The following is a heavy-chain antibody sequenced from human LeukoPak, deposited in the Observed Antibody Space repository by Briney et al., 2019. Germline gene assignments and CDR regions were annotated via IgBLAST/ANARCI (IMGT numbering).Heavy chain of an antibody. J-gene: IGHJ5*01. CDR1: GFTFSSYA. D-gene: IGHD6-13*01. CDR3: ARAYSSSWYDF. CDR2: ISSSGSGGST. V-gene: IGHV3-23*01. Sequence: GGSLRLSCAASGFTFSSYAMSWVRQAPGKGLGWVSGISSSGSGGSTYYADSVKGRFTISRDNSKNTLYLQINSVRAEDTAVYYCARAYSSSWYDFWGQGTLVTVSS.